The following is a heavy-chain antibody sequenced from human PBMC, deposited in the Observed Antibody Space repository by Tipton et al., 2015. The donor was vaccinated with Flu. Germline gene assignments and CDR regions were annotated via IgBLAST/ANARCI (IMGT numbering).Heavy chain of an antibody. CDR2: MNPNTGRT. CDR3: ARLGGEETVTLFY. D-gene: IGHD3-16*01. CDR1: GYTFTGKY. Sequence: QLVQSGAEVKKPGASVKVSCKTSGYTFTGKYLHWGRQAPGQGPEWMGWMNPNTGRTNDAQKFQSRVTMTRNTSINTAYMELSGLSSDETGVYYGARLGGEETVTLFYWGKGTLVTVSS. V-gene: IGHV1-2*02. J-gene: IGHJ1*01.